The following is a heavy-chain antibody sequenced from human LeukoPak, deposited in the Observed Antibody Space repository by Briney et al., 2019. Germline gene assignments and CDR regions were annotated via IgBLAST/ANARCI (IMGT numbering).Heavy chain of an antibody. CDR1: GCSFTSYW. CDR2: IDPSDSYT. J-gene: IGHJ4*02. CDR3: ARRDRYTWYSFDY. V-gene: IGHV5-10-1*01. Sequence: GESLRISCKGSGCSFTSYWISWVRQMPGKGLEWMGRIDPSDSYTNYSPSFQGHVTMSVDESISTAYLQWSSLKASDTAMFYCARRDRYTWYSFDYWGQGTLVTVSS. D-gene: IGHD6-13*01.